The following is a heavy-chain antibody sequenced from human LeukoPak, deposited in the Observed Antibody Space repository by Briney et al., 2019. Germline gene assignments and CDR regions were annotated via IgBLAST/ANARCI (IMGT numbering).Heavy chain of an antibody. D-gene: IGHD3-3*01. CDR2: IYYSGTT. J-gene: IGHJ4*02. CDR1: GGSISSSSYY. Sequence: SETLSLTCTVSGGSISSSSYYWGWIRQPPGKGLEWIGAIYYSGTTYCNPSLKSRVTISVDTSKSQFSLKLSSVTAADTAVYYCARHSFLVNVFGTHYWGQGTLVTVSS. V-gene: IGHV4-39*01. CDR3: ARHSFLVNVFGTHY.